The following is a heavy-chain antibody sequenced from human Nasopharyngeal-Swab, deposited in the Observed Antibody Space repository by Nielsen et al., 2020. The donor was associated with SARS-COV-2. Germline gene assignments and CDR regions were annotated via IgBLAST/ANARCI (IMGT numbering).Heavy chain of an antibody. CDR1: GFSLSTSGMC. Sequence: SGPTLVNPTQTLTLTCTFSGFSLSTSGMCVSWICQPPGKALEWLALIDWDDDKYYSTSLKTRLTISKDTSKNQVVLTMTNMDPVDTATYYCARIPGYSSGWYSGGMDVWGQGTTVTVSS. CDR3: ARIPGYSSGWYSGGMDV. CDR2: IDWDDDK. J-gene: IGHJ6*02. D-gene: IGHD6-19*01. V-gene: IGHV2-70*01.